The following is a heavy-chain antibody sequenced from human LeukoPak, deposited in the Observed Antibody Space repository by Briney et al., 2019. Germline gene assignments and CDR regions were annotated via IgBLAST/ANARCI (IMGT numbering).Heavy chain of an antibody. V-gene: IGHV4-4*07. CDR2: IYTSGST. Sequence: SQTLSLTCTVSGGSISSYYWSWIRQPAGKGLEWIGRIYTSGSTNYNPSLKSRVTMSVDTSKNQFSLKLSSVTAADTAVYYCASSPRVYGDYYYFDYWGQGTLVTVSS. D-gene: IGHD4-17*01. CDR3: ASSPRVYGDYYYFDY. J-gene: IGHJ4*02. CDR1: GGSISSYY.